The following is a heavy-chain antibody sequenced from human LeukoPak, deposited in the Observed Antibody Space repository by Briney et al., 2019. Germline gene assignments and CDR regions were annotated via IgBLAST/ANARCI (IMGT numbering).Heavy chain of an antibody. J-gene: IGHJ3*02. V-gene: IGHV3-23*01. CDR2: ISPDKT. Sequence: GALRLSCAASGFSFSTNPMSWVRQAPGKGLEWVSAISPDKTYYADSVKGRLTISRDNYKNTVVLHMNSPRAEDTAIYYCVKEHVDRAFTRSFEIWGQGIVVTVSS. D-gene: IGHD3-3*02. CDR3: VKEHVDRAFTRSFEI. CDR1: GFSFSTNP.